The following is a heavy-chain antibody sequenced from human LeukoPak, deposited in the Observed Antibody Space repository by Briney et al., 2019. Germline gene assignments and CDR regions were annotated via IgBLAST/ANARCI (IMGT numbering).Heavy chain of an antibody. CDR3: ARGEAAAGPMDYMDV. D-gene: IGHD6-13*01. Sequence: SETLSLTCVVYGGSFSGYYWSWIRRPPPKGREWSGGIHHSGSTNYNPSLKSRVTLSVDTSKNQFSLQLSSVTAADTAVYYCARGEAAAGPMDYMDVWDTGATVTVSS. V-gene: IGHV4-34*01. J-gene: IGHJ6*03. CDR2: IHHSGST. CDR1: GGSFSGYY.